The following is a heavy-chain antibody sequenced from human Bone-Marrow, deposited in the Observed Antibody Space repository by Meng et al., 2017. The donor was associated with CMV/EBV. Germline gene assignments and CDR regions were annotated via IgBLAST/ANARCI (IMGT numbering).Heavy chain of an antibody. CDR3: AKDQVVVPAAAYYYYGMDV. CDR1: GFTFSRYG. D-gene: IGHD2-2*01. J-gene: IGHJ6*02. Sequence: GESLKISCAASGFTFSRYGMHWVRQAPGKGLEWVAFIRYDGSNKYYADSVKGRFTISRDNSKNTLYLQMNSLRAEDTAVYYCAKDQVVVPAAAYYYYGMDVWGQGTTVTVSS. CDR2: IRYDGSNK. V-gene: IGHV3-30*02.